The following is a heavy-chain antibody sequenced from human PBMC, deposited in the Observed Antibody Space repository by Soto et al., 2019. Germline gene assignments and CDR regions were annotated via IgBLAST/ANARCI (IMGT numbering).Heavy chain of an antibody. CDR1: GYTFTSYG. V-gene: IGHV1-18*01. CDR2: ISAYNGNT. Sequence: QVQLAQSGAEVKKPGASVKVSCKASGYTFTSYGISWVRQAPGQGLEWMGWISAYNGNTNYAQKLQGRVTMTTDTSTSTAYMELRSLRSDDTAVYYCAKSGEYSSSYYYYYYMDVWGKGTTVTVSS. CDR3: AKSGEYSSSYYYYYYMDV. D-gene: IGHD6-6*01. J-gene: IGHJ6*03.